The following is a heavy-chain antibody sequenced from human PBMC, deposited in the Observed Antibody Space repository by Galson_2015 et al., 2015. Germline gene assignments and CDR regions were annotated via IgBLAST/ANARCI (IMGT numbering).Heavy chain of an antibody. V-gene: IGHV3-53*01. CDR1: GFTVSSNY. D-gene: IGHD3-10*01. CDR3: ARQDGSGIYYFDN. Sequence: SLRLSCAASGFTVSSNYMSWVRQAPGKGLEWVSVIYSGGSTYYADSVKGRFTISRDNSKNTLYLQMNSLRAEDTAMYYCARQDGSGIYYFDNWGQGSLVTVSS. CDR2: IYSGGST. J-gene: IGHJ4*02.